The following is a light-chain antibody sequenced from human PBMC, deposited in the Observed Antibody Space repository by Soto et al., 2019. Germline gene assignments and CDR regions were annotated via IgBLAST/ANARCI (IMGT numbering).Light chain of an antibody. Sequence: DIQMTQSPSTLSASVGDRVTIACRATQSINMLLVWYQRKPGNPPKLLIYDASILETGVPSRFSGGGSGTEFTLTINSLQPDDFADYYCQQYSGYPLTFGGGTKVQV. CDR3: QQYSGYPLT. CDR1: QSINML. J-gene: IGKJ4*01. CDR2: DAS. V-gene: IGKV1-5*01.